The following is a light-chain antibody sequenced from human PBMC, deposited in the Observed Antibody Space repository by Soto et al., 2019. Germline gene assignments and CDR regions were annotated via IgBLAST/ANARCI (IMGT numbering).Light chain of an antibody. CDR1: QSVNNNY. CDR2: GAS. CDR3: QQYGSSPVT. Sequence: EIVLTRSPGTLSVAPGQRATXSCRASQSVNNNYLVWYQQKPGQAPRLLISGASRRATDIPERFSRSGSGKDLTLTIIRLEPEDFAVYYCQQYGSSPVTFGPETKVDIK. J-gene: IGKJ3*01. V-gene: IGKV3-20*01.